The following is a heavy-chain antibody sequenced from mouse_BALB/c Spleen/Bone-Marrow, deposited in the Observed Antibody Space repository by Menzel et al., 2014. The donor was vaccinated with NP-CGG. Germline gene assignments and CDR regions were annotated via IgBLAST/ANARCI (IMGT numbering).Heavy chain of an antibody. CDR2: IRAGGST. V-gene: IGHV2-9*02. CDR3: ARGLLRYFAMDY. Sequence: QVQLKESGPGLVAPSQSLSITCTVSGFSLTSYGVHWVRQPPGKGLEWLGVIRAGGSTNYNSALMSRLSISKDNSKSQVFLKMNSLQTDDTAMYYCARGLLRYFAMDYWGQGTSVTVSS. CDR1: GFSLTSYG. D-gene: IGHD1-1*01. J-gene: IGHJ4*01.